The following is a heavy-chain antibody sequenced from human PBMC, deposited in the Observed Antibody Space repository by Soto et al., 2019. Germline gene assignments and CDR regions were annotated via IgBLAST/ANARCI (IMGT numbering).Heavy chain of an antibody. CDR3: AKASRDTAIPLHY. Sequence: GGSLRLSCAASGFTFSSYGMHWVRQAPGKGLEWVAVISYDGSNKYYADSVKGRFTISRDNSKNTLYLQMNSLRDEDTAVYYCAKASRDTAIPLHYWVQGTLVTVSS. J-gene: IGHJ4*02. CDR2: ISYDGSNK. CDR1: GFTFSSYG. D-gene: IGHD5-18*01. V-gene: IGHV3-30*18.